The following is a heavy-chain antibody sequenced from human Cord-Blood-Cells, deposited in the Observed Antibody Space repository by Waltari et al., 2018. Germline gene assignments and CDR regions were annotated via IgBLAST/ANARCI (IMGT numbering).Heavy chain of an antibody. V-gene: IGHV4-59*01. J-gene: IGHJ3*02. CDR2: IYYSGST. CDR3: ASSVTGDAFDI. CDR1: GGPISSYY. Sequence: QVQLQESGPGLVKPSETLSLTCTVPGGPISSYYWSWIRQPPGKGLEWIGYIYYSGSTNYNPSLKSRVTISVDTSKNQFSLKLSSVTAADTAVYYCASSVTGDAFDIWGQGTMVTVSS. D-gene: IGHD7-27*01.